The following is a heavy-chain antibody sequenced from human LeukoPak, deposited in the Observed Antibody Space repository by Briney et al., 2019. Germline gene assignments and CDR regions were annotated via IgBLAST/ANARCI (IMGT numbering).Heavy chain of an antibody. J-gene: IGHJ4*02. D-gene: IGHD3-10*01. CDR3: ARDSYYYGSGSYRFDY. CDR1: GYSISSGYY. Sequence: SETLSLTCTVSGYSISSGYYWGWIRQPPGKGLEWIGSIYHSGSTYYNPSLKSRVTISVDTSKNQFSLKLSSVTAADTAVYYCARDSYYYGSGSYRFDYWGQGTLVTVSS. CDR2: IYHSGST. V-gene: IGHV4-38-2*02.